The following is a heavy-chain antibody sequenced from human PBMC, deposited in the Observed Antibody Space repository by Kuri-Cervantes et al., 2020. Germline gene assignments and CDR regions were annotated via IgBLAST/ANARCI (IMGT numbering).Heavy chain of an antibody. D-gene: IGHD3-22*01. CDR2: ISYDGSNK. Sequence: GGSLRLSCAASGFTFSSYAMHWVRQAPGKGLEWVAVISYDGSNKYYADSVKGRFTISRDNSKNTLYLQMNSLRAEDTAVYYCAKATGYYYDSSGPYLFDYWGQGTLVTVSS. V-gene: IGHV3-30*04. CDR3: AKATGYYYDSSGPYLFDY. CDR1: GFTFSSYA. J-gene: IGHJ4*02.